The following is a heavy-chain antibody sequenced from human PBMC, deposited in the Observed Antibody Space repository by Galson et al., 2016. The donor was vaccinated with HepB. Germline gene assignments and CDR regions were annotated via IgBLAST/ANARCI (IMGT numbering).Heavy chain of an antibody. V-gene: IGHV2-70*04. CDR3: ARIAAAGPYYFGMDV. D-gene: IGHD6-13*01. CDR1: GFSLSTSGMR. CDR2: IDWNDNK. Sequence: PALVKPTQTLTLTCTFSGFSLSTSGMRMNWVRQPPGKALEWLARIDWNDNKFYNASLKTRLTISKDTSKNRVVLTMTNMDPVDTATYYCARIAAAGPYYFGMDVWGQATTLTVSS. J-gene: IGHJ6*02.